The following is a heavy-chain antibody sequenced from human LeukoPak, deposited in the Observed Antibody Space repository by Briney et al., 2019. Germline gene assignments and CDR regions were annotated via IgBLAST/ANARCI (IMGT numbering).Heavy chain of an antibody. CDR1: GGSISSGGYY. V-gene: IGHV4-31*03. Sequence: SQTLSLTCTVSGGSISSGGYYWRSIRQHPGKGLEWIGYIYYSGSTYYNPSLKSRVTISVDTSKNQFSLKLSSVTAADTAVYYCARGRLFYCSSTSCYRGWFDPWGQGTLVTVSS. D-gene: IGHD2-2*01. CDR3: ARGRLFYCSSTSCYRGWFDP. CDR2: IYYSGST. J-gene: IGHJ5*02.